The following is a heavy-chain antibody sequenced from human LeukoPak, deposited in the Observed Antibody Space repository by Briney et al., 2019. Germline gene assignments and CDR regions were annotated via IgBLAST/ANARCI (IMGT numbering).Heavy chain of an antibody. CDR1: GGTISSYY. CDR2: IYYSGST. Sequence: PSETLSLTCTVSGGTISSYYWSWIRQPPGKGLEWIGYIYYSGSTNYNPSLKSRVTISVDTSKNQFSLKLSSVTAADTAVYYCARGPSRSSKYDYWGQGTLVTVSS. V-gene: IGHV4-59*01. CDR3: ARGPSRSSKYDY. J-gene: IGHJ4*02.